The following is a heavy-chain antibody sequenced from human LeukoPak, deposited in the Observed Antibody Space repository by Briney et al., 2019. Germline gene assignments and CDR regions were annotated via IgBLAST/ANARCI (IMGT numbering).Heavy chain of an antibody. D-gene: IGHD6-13*01. V-gene: IGHV4-59*01. CDR1: GGSISSYY. CDR3: ARVYSSSWYPTSRYYFDY. J-gene: IGHJ4*02. Sequence: SETLSLTCTVSGGSISSYYWSWIRQPPGKGLEWIGYIYYSGSTNYNPSLKSRVTISVDTSKNQFSLKLSSVTAADTAVYYCARVYSSSWYPTSRYYFDYWGQGTLVTVSS. CDR2: IYYSGST.